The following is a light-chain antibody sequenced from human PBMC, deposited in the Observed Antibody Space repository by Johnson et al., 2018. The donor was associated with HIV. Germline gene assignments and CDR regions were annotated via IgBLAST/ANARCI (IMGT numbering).Light chain of an antibody. Sequence: QSVLTQPPSVSAAPGQKVTISCSGSSSNIGNNYVSWYQQLPGTAPKLLMYDNNKLPSGTPDRFSGSKFGTSATLVITGLQMGDEADYYCGTWDSSLSSDVFGTGTKVTVL. CDR3: GTWDSSLSSDV. V-gene: IGLV1-51*01. J-gene: IGLJ1*01. CDR2: DNN. CDR1: SSNIGNNY.